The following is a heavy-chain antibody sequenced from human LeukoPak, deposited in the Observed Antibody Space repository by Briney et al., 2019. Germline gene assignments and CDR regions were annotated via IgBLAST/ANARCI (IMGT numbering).Heavy chain of an antibody. Sequence: GGSLRLSCAASGFTFSSYSMNWVRQAPGKGLEWVSSISSSSSYIYYADSVKGRFTISRDNAKNSLYLQMNSLRAEDTAVYYCAKDQFNYYDSSGYYSDYWGQGTLVTVSS. CDR2: ISSSSSYI. CDR3: AKDQFNYYDSSGYYSDY. V-gene: IGHV3-21*01. J-gene: IGHJ4*02. D-gene: IGHD3-22*01. CDR1: GFTFSSYS.